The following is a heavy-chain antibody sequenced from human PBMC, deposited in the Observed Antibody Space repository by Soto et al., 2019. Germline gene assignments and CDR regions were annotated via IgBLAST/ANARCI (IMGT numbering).Heavy chain of an antibody. CDR2: ITPMFGAA. J-gene: IGHJ5*02. D-gene: IGHD3-10*02. V-gene: IGHV1-69*06. Sequence: QVQLVQSGAEVKKPGSSVKVSCTASGGPFSSYAINWVRQAPGQGLEWMGVITPMFGAAHYAQNFKGRITITADKSTNTAYMELSSLTSGDTAVYFCVRVFTGRWFDPWGQGTLVTVSS. CDR1: GGPFSSYA. CDR3: VRVFTGRWFDP.